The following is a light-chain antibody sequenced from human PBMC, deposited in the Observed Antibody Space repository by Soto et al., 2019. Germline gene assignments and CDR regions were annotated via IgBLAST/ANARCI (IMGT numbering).Light chain of an antibody. CDR3: QPRSNWLI. V-gene: IGKV3-11*01. CDR2: GAS. J-gene: IGKJ4*01. CDR1: QSVNSY. Sequence: EIVLTQSPATLSLSPGERATLSCRASQSVNSYLAWYQQKPGQAPRLLIYGASNRATGIPARFSGSGSGTDFTLTISSLEPEAFAVYYCQPRSNWLIFGGGTKVDIK.